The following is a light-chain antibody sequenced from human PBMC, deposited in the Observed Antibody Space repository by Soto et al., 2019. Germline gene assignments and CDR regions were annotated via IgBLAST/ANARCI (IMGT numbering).Light chain of an antibody. CDR1: SGDLPGSNP. J-gene: IGLJ2*01. CDR2: DVF. CDR3: ASYITSAIVV. Sequence: QSALTQPASVSASRGQSITISCTGTSGDLPGSNPVSWYQQHPDKAPILIMFDVFKRPSGIPDRFSAAKSGNTASLTISGLQAEDEADYYCASYITSAIVVFGGGTKLTVL. V-gene: IGLV2-14*01.